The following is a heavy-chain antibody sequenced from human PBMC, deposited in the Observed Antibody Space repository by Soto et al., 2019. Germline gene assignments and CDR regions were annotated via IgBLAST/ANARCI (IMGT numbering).Heavy chain of an antibody. CDR1: GYTLTELS. CDR3: ATGTTVTSYYGMDV. Sequence: ASVKVSCKVSGYTLTELSMHWVRQAPGKGLEWMGGFDPEDGETIYAQKFQGRVTMTEDTSTDTAYMELSSLRSEDTAVYYCATGTTVTSYYGMDVWGQGTTVIVSS. V-gene: IGHV1-24*01. D-gene: IGHD4-17*01. J-gene: IGHJ6*02. CDR2: FDPEDGET.